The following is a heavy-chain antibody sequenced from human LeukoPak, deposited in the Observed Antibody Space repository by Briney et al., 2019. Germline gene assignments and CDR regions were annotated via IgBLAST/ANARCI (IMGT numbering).Heavy chain of an antibody. V-gene: IGHV3-7*01. D-gene: IGHD3-22*01. CDR1: GFSFSIYW. Sequence: GGSLRLSCAASGFSFSIYWMSWVRQPPGKGLEWVANIMHDGSEKNYVDSVKGRFTISRDNAKNSLYLQMNSLRAEDTAVDYCARETYYYDSSGYYGVDYSGQGTLVTVSS. J-gene: IGHJ4*02. CDR2: IMHDGSEK. CDR3: ARETYYYDSSGYYGVDY.